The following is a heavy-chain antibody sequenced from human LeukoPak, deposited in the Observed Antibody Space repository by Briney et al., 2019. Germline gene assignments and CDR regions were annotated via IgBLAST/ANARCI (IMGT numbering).Heavy chain of an antibody. Sequence: PSETLSLTCAVYGGSFSASYWSWIRQPPGKGLEWIGEINHSGSTNYNPSLKSRVTISVDTSKNRFSLKLSSVTAADTAVYYCARGRSSSWYRSWFDPWGQGTLVNVSS. D-gene: IGHD6-13*01. V-gene: IGHV4-34*01. CDR2: INHSGST. CDR1: GGSFSASY. CDR3: ARGRSSSWYRSWFDP. J-gene: IGHJ5*02.